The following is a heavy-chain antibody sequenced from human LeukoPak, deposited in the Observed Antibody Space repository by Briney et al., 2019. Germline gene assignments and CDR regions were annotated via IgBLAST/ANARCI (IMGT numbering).Heavy chain of an antibody. CDR3: AVIAAAGSGVFDY. V-gene: IGHV4-30-2*01. Sequence: SETLSLTCTVSGGSISSGGYYWSWIRQPPGKGLEWIGYIYHSGSTYYNPSLKSRVTISVDRSKNQFSLKLSSVTAADTAVYSCAVIAAAGSGVFDYWGHGTLVTVSS. CDR1: GGSISSGGYY. CDR2: IYHSGST. J-gene: IGHJ4*01. D-gene: IGHD6-13*01.